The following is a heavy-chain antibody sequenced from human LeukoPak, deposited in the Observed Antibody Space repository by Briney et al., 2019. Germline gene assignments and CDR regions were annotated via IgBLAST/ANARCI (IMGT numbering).Heavy chain of an antibody. CDR2: IKQDGSKK. V-gene: IGHV3-7*04. CDR1: GFPFSSYW. CDR3: TRVGYIDEGIDY. D-gene: IGHD5-24*01. J-gene: IGHJ4*02. Sequence: GGSLRLSCVASGFPFSSYWMTWVRQAPGKGLGWVANIKQDGSKKSYVDSVKGRFTISRDNAKNSLYLQMNSLRAEDTAIYYCTRVGYIDEGIDYWGQGTLVTVSS.